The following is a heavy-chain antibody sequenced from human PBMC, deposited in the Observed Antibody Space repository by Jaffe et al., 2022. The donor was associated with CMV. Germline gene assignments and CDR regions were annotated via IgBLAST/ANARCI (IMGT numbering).Heavy chain of an antibody. D-gene: IGHD3-16*01. J-gene: IGHJ5*02. CDR1: GYKFTSYW. CDR3: ARRRLLVESHSRGWVWGPKSKETHWFDP. V-gene: IGHV5-10-1*03. CDR2: IDPSDSYA. Sequence: EVQLEQSAAEVKRPGESLRISCKGSGYKFTSYWVTWVRQMPGKGLEWMGTIDPSDSYAAYSPSVQGHVTFSVDTSINTAFLQWSSLRASDTATYYCARRRLLVESHSRGWVWGPKSKETHWFDPWGQGTLVTVSS.